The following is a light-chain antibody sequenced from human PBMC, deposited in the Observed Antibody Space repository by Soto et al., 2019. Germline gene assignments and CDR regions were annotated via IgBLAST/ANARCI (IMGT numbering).Light chain of an antibody. Sequence: DIQMTQSPASLSASVGDRVTITCRASQRISSYLNWYQQKPGKAPKLLISAASSLQSGVSSRFSGSGSGTVFTLTISSVQPEDFASYYCQQSYSITTFGQWTKVDIK. V-gene: IGKV1-39*01. J-gene: IGKJ1*01. CDR2: AAS. CDR1: QRISSY. CDR3: QQSYSITT.